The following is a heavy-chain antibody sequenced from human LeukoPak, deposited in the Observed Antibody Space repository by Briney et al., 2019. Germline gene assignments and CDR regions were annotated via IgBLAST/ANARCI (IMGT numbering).Heavy chain of an antibody. V-gene: IGHV3-23*01. CDR2: ISGSGGST. CDR3: ARVRFSGSYYSD. CDR1: GFTFSSYA. J-gene: IGHJ4*02. Sequence: PGGSLRLSCAASGFTFSSYAMTWVRQAPGKGLEWVSGISGSGGSTYYADSVKGRFTISRDNAKNSLYLQMNSLRAEDTAVYYCARVRFSGSYYSDWGQGTLVTVSS. D-gene: IGHD1-26*01.